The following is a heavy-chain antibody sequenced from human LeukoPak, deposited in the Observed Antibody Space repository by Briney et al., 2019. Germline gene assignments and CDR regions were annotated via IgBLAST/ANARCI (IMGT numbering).Heavy chain of an antibody. CDR2: IIPIFGTA. CDR3: ARPSAIADNYYYGMDV. CDR1: GYTLTELS. Sequence: VKVSCKVSGYTLTELSMHWVRQAPGQELEWMGGIIPIFGTANYAQKFQGRVTITADESTSTAYMELSSLRSEDTAVYYCARPSAIADNYYYGMDVWGQGTTVTVSS. D-gene: IGHD6-13*01. V-gene: IGHV1-69*13. J-gene: IGHJ6*02.